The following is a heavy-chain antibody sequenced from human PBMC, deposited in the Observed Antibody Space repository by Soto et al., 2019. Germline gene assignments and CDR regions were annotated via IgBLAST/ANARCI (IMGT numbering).Heavy chain of an antibody. J-gene: IGHJ6*03. CDR2: ISGSGGST. D-gene: IGHD4-17*01. CDR1: GFTFSSYA. Sequence: EVQLLESGGGLVQPGGSLRLSCAASGFTFSSYAMSWVRQAPGKGLEWVSAISGSGGSTYYADSVKGRFTISRDNSKNTLYLQMNSLRAEDTAVYYCAKTDGDYGGYYYYMDVWGKGTTVTVSS. V-gene: IGHV3-23*01. CDR3: AKTDGDYGGYYYYMDV.